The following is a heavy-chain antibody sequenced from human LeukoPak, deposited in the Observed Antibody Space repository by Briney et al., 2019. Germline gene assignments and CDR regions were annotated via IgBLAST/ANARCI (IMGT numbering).Heavy chain of an antibody. CDR3: ARVVLCGGDCYSGDAFDI. Sequence: SETLSLTCTVSGGSISSGGYYWSWIRQHPGTGLEWIGYIYYSGSTYYNPSLKSRVTISVDTSKSQFSLKLSSVTAADTAVYYCARVVLCGGDCYSGDAFDIWGQGTMVTVSS. D-gene: IGHD2-21*02. CDR1: GGSISSGGYY. V-gene: IGHV4-31*03. CDR2: IYYSGST. J-gene: IGHJ3*02.